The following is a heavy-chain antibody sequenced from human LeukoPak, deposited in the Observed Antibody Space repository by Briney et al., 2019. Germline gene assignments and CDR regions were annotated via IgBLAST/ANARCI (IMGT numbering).Heavy chain of an antibody. CDR1: GFTFSSYA. D-gene: IGHD1-7*01. Sequence: GGSLRLSCAASGFTFSSYAMHWVRQAPGKGLEWVAVISSDGGNKYYLDSVKGRFTISRDSSQNTLHLQMNSLRVEDTAVYYCAKDERNWNYNLASQTYDWGQGTLVTVSS. CDR2: ISSDGGNK. J-gene: IGHJ4*02. V-gene: IGHV3-30-3*01. CDR3: AKDERNWNYNLASQTYD.